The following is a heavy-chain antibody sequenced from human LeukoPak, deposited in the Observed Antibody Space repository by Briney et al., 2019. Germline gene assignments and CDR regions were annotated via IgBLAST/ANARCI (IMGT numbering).Heavy chain of an antibody. CDR3: AVATVRSSGYCYVYFQH. D-gene: IGHD3-22*01. CDR2: ISAYNGNT. J-gene: IGHJ1*01. V-gene: IGHV1-18*01. Sequence: ASVKVSCKASGYTFTSYGISWVRQAPGQGLEWTGWISAYNGNTNYAQKLQGRVTMTTDTSTSTAYMELRSLRSDDTAVYYCAVATVRSSGYCYVYFQHWGQGTLVTVSS. CDR1: GYTFTSYG.